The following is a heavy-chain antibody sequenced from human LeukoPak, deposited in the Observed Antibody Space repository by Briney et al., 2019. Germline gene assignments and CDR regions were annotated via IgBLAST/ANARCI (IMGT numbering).Heavy chain of an antibody. CDR3: AKGGGDPRKDFQH. D-gene: IGHD2-21*02. CDR1: GFTFSSYG. Sequence: RGSLRLSCAASGFTFSSYGMHWVRQAPGKGLEWVAVIWYDGSNKYYADSVKGRFTISRDNSKNTLYLQMNSLRAEDTAVYYCAKGGGDPRKDFQHWGQGTLVTVSS. V-gene: IGHV3-33*06. J-gene: IGHJ1*01. CDR2: IWYDGSNK.